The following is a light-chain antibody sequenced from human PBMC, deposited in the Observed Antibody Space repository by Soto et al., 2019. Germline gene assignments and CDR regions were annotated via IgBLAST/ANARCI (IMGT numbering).Light chain of an antibody. CDR1: QSVSSTY. Sequence: EVVLTQSPGTLSLSPGERATLSCRASQSVSSTYLAWYQQKPGQAPRLLIYGASTRATDIPARFSGSGSGTDFTLTISSLEPEDFAVYYCQQRSNWPPITFGQGTRLENK. V-gene: IGKV3D-20*02. CDR2: GAS. CDR3: QQRSNWPPIT. J-gene: IGKJ5*01.